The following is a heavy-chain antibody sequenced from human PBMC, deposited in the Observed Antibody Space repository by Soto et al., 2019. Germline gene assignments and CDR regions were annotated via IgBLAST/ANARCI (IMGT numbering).Heavy chain of an antibody. V-gene: IGHV3-33*01. CDR1: GFTFSSYG. J-gene: IGHJ4*02. CDR2: IWYDGSNK. D-gene: IGHD3-22*01. Sequence: QVPLVESGGGVVQPGRSLRLSCAASGFTFSSYGMHWVRQAPGKGLEWVAVIWYDGSNKYYADSVKGRFTISRDNSKNTLYLQMNSLRAEDTAVYYCARAPDYYDSSGSYFDYWGQGTLVTVSS. CDR3: ARAPDYYDSSGSYFDY.